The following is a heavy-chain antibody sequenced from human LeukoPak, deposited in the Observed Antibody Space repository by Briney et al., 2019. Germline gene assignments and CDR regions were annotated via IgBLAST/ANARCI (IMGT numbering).Heavy chain of an antibody. Sequence: ASVKVSCKASGYTFTGYYMHWVRQAPGQGLEWMGWINPNSGGTNYAQKFQGRVTMTRDTSISTAYMELSRLRSDDTAVYYCARDGSEMRRDWFDPWGQGTLVTVSS. CDR3: ARDGSEMRRDWFDP. CDR1: GYTFTGYY. V-gene: IGHV1-2*02. D-gene: IGHD5-24*01. J-gene: IGHJ5*02. CDR2: INPNSGGT.